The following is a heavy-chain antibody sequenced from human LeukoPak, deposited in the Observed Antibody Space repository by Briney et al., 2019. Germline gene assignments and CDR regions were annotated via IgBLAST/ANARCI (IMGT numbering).Heavy chain of an antibody. CDR1: GGSISDYY. D-gene: IGHD2-21*01. CDR3: ARKGISALAGAFDI. V-gene: IGHV4-4*07. J-gene: IGHJ3*02. Sequence: SETLSLTCTVSGGSISDYYWSWIRQPAGKGLEWIGRIYTSGSTNYNPSLNTRVTMSVDTSKNQFSLKLSSVTAADTAVYYCARKGISALAGAFDIWGQGTMVTVSS. CDR2: IYTSGST.